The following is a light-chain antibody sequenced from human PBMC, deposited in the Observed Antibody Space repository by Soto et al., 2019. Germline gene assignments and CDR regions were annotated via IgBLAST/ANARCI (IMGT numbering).Light chain of an antibody. V-gene: IGKV1-5*03. CDR1: QSISGW. Sequence: DIQMTQSPSTLSASVGDRVTITCRASQSISGWLAWFQQKPGKAPRLLIITASSLDSGVPSRFSGSGSGTEFTLTISSLQPDDFATYYCQQYNIFPWTFGQGTKVEIK. J-gene: IGKJ1*01. CDR3: QQYNIFPWT. CDR2: TAS.